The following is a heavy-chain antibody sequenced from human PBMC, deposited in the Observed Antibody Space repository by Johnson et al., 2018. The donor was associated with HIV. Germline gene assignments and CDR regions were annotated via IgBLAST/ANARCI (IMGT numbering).Heavy chain of an antibody. D-gene: IGHD5-24*01. CDR3: ARQGWLQLAHAFDI. Sequence: VQLVESGVGLVQPGGSLRLSCAASGFTFSSYWMSWVRQAPGKGLEWVANIKQDGSEKYYVDSVKGRFTISRDNSKNTLYLQMNSLRAEDTAVYYCARQGWLQLAHAFDIWGQGTMVTVSS. CDR2: IKQDGSEK. J-gene: IGHJ3*02. V-gene: IGHV3-7*02. CDR1: GFTFSSYW.